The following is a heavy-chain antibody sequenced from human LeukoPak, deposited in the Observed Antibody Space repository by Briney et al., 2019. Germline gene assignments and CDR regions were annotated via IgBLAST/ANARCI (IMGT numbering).Heavy chain of an antibody. V-gene: IGHV4-34*01. J-gene: IGHJ3*02. Sequence: SETLSLTCAVYGGSFSGYYWSWIRQPPGKGLEWIGEINHSGSTNYNPSLKSRVTISVDTSKNQFSLKLSSVTAADTAVYYCARDRGAVASDAFDIWGQGTMVTVSS. CDR1: GGSFSGYY. D-gene: IGHD6-19*01. CDR3: ARDRGAVASDAFDI. CDR2: INHSGST.